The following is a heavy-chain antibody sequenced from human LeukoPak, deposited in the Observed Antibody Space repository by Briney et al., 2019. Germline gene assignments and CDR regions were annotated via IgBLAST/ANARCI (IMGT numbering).Heavy chain of an antibody. CDR1: GFTFSSYA. CDR3: AKEVDVVVPAATHFDY. J-gene: IGHJ4*02. Sequence: QPGGSLRLSCAASGFTFSSYAMSWVRQAPGKGLEWVSAIRGSGGSTYYADSVKGRFTISRDNSKNTLYLQMNSLRAEDTAVYYCAKEVDVVVPAATHFDYWGQGTLVTVSS. D-gene: IGHD2-2*01. V-gene: IGHV3-23*01. CDR2: IRGSGGST.